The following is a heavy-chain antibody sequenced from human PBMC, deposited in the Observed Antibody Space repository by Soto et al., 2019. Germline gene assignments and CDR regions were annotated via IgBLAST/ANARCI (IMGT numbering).Heavy chain of an antibody. CDR2: IYYNGFT. CDR3: ARGSYFYYFDY. V-gene: IGHV4-59*01. J-gene: IGHJ4*02. CDR1: GGSISSYY. Sequence: QVQLQESGPGLVKPSETLSLTCTVSGGSISSYYWSWIRQPPGKGLEWIGYIYYNGFTDYHPSLTSRVTISLDTSKNQFSLKLSSVTAADTAVYYCARGSYFYYFDYWGQGTLVTVSS. D-gene: IGHD3-10*01.